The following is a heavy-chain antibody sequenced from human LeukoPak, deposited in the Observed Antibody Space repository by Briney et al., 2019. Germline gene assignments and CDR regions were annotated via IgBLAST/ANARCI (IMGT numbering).Heavy chain of an antibody. CDR3: ARDETGGYFEN. J-gene: IGHJ4*02. V-gene: IGHV3-48*04. Sequence: GGSLRLSCAASGFTFSSYSMNWVRQAPGKGLEWVSHISSSSSSIYYADSVKGRFTISRDDARKSLYLQMNSLRVEDTAVYYCARDETGGYFENWGQGTLVTVSS. CDR1: GFTFSSYS. CDR2: ISSSSSSI. D-gene: IGHD3-10*01.